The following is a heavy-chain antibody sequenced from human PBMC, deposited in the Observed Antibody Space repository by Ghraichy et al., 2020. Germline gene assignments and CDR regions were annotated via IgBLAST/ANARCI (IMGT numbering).Heavy chain of an antibody. D-gene: IGHD4/OR15-4a*01. CDR1: GFTFKDYN. CDR3: ARGGATAAIFEY. J-gene: IGHJ4*02. V-gene: IGHV3-48*02. CDR2: INKVSNTI. Sequence: GGSLRLSCDSYGFTFKDYNMNWVRQVPGKGLEWVAYINKVSNTIYYADSVEGRFTVSRDTTSLYLQMNSLKDEDTGIYYCARGGATAAIFEYWGQGTQVTVSS.